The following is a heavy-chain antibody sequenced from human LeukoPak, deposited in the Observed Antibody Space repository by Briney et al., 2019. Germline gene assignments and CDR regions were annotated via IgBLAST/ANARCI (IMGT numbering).Heavy chain of an antibody. CDR1: GLTFSGAS. CDR3: AKRGVVIRVILVGFHKEAYYFDS. D-gene: IGHD3-22*01. V-gene: IGHV3-21*04. Sequence: GGSLRLSCVVSGLTFSGASMAWVRQAPGKGLEWVASISSSSEYIFQKDSLKGRFTISRDNAKNSVFLELNSLRAEDTAVYFCAKRGVVIRVILVGFHKEAYYFDSWGQGALVTVSS. J-gene: IGHJ4*02. CDR2: ISSSSEYI.